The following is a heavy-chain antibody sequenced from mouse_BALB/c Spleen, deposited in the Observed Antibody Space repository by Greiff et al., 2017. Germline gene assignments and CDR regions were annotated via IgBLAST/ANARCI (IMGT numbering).Heavy chain of an antibody. V-gene: IGHV5-17*02. CDR2: ISSGSSTI. CDR1: GFTFSSFG. J-gene: IGHJ3*01. Sequence: EVHLVESGGGLVQPGGSRKLSCAASGFTFSSFGMHWVRQAPEKGLEWVAYISSGSSTIYYADTVKGRFTISRDNPKNTLFLQMTSLRSEDTAMYYCARSDGNYWCAYWGQGTLVTVSA. CDR3: ARSDGNYWCAY. D-gene: IGHD2-1*01.